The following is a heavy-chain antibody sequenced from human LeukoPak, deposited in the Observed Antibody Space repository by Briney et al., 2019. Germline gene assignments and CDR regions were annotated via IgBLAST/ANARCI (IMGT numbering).Heavy chain of an antibody. CDR2: ISGSGGST. D-gene: IGHD5-18*01. CDR1: GFTFSSYG. V-gene: IGHV3-23*01. CDR3: AKAGVVYSYGLFDY. J-gene: IGHJ4*02. Sequence: GGTLRLSCAASGFTFSSYGMSWVRQAPGKGLEWVSAISGSGGSTYYADSVKGRFTISRDNSKNTLYLQMNSLRAEDTAVYYCAKAGVVYSYGLFDYWGREPWSPSPQ.